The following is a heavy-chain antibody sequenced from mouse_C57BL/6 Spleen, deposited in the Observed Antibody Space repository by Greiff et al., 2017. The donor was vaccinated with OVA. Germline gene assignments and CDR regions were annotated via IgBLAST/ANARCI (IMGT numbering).Heavy chain of an antibody. CDR3: ARGGICQDFEGYYAMDY. D-gene: IGHD2-14*01. J-gene: IGHJ4*01. Sequence: QVQLQQPGAELVKPGASVKLSCKASGYTFTSYWMHWVKQRPGRGLEWIGRIDPYSGGTKYNQKFKSKATLTVDKPSSTAYMQLSSLTSEVAAVYYCARGGICQDFEGYYAMDYWGQGTSVTVSS. V-gene: IGHV1-72*01. CDR1: GYTFTSYW. CDR2: IDPYSGGT.